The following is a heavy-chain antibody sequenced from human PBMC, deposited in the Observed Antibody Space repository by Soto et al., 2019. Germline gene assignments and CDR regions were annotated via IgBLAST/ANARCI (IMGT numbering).Heavy chain of an antibody. J-gene: IGHJ5*02. V-gene: IGHV3-74*01. CDR2: INSDGSST. CDR3: ARDHVVARNWFDP. Sequence: EVQLVESGGGLVQPGGSLRLSCAASGFTFSSYWMHWVRQAPGKGLVWVSRINSDGSSTSYADSVKGRFTISRDNAKNTLYLQMNSRRAEDTAVYYCARDHVVARNWFDPWGQGTLVTVSS. CDR1: GFTFSSYW. D-gene: IGHD2-21*01.